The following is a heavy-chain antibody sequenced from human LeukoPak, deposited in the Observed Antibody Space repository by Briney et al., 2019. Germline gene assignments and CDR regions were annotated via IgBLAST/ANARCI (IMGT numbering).Heavy chain of an antibody. Sequence: SETLSLTCTGSGGSISSGGYYWSWIRQHPGKGLEWIGYINYSGSTYYNPSLKSRVTISVDLSKNHFSLKLSSVTAADSAVYYCARENDYRYGMDVWGQGTTVTVSS. V-gene: IGHV4-31*03. CDR3: ARENDYRYGMDV. J-gene: IGHJ6*02. CDR2: INYSGST. CDR1: GGSISSGGYY.